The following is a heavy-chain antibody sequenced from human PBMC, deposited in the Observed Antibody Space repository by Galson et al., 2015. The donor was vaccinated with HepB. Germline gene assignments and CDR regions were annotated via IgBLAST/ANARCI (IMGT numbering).Heavy chain of an antibody. V-gene: IGHV3-11*05. D-gene: IGHD6-13*01. Sequence: SLRLSCAASGFTFSDCYMSWIRQAPGKGLEWVSYISSSSSYTNYADSVKGRFTISRDNAKNSLYLQMNSLRAEDTAVYYCARDVGAAAGTNWFDPWGQGTLVTVSS. CDR1: GFTFSDCY. J-gene: IGHJ5*02. CDR2: ISSSSSYT. CDR3: ARDVGAAAGTNWFDP.